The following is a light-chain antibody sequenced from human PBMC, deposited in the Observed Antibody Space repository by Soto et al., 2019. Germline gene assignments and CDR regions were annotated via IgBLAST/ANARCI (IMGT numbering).Light chain of an antibody. J-gene: IGKJ2*01. CDR3: QQRISWPPYT. V-gene: IGKV3D-20*02. CDR2: GAS. Sequence: EIVLTQSPGTLSLSPGERATLSCRASQSVSSGYLAWYQQKPGQAPSLLIYGASSRATGIPDRFSGSGSGTDFTLTISRLEPEDFAIYYCQQRISWPPYTFGQVTKGDIK. CDR1: QSVSSGY.